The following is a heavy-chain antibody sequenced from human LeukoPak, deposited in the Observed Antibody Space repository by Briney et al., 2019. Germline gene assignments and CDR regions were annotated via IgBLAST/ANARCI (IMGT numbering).Heavy chain of an antibody. Sequence: GGSLRLSCVASGFNFRDYYMAWIRQAPGKGLEWVSYSSSSGSTIYYADSVKGRFTISRDNSKNMLYLQMNSLRAEDTAVYYCARSLRVRGVPDYMDVWGKGTTVIISS. CDR1: GFNFRDYY. D-gene: IGHD3-10*02. V-gene: IGHV3-11*01. CDR3: ARSLRVRGVPDYMDV. J-gene: IGHJ6*03. CDR2: SSSSGSTI.